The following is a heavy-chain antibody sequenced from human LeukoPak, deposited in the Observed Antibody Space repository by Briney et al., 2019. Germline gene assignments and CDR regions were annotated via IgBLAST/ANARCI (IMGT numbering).Heavy chain of an antibody. J-gene: IGHJ4*02. D-gene: IGHD2-2*01. CDR2: MSPNSGNT. V-gene: IGHV1-8*01. CDR1: GYTFTSYD. CDR3: AREVPAASFFDY. Sequence: GASVKVSCKASGYTFTSYDINWVRQATGQGLEWMGWMSPNSGNTGYAQKFQGRVTMTRNTSISTAYMELSSLRSEDTAVYYCAREVPAASFFDYWGQGTLVTVSS.